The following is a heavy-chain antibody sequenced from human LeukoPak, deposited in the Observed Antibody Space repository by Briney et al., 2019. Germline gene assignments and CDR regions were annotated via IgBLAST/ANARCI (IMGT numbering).Heavy chain of an antibody. V-gene: IGHV4-30-4*01. CDR1: GVSISSGNYY. D-gene: IGHD6-6*01. CDR2: IFYLGST. J-gene: IGHJ5*02. Sequence: SETLSLTCTVSGVSISSGNYYWSWIRQPPGKGLEWIGYIFYLGSTYYNPSLKSRVSISVNTFKNQFSLKLTAVTAADTAVYYCARKYPDHWFDPWGQGTLVTVSS. CDR3: ARKYPDHWFDP.